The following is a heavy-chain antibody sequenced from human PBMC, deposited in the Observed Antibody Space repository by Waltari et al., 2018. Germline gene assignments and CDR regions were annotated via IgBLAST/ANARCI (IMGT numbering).Heavy chain of an antibody. CDR2: IYYSGST. CDR3: ARAMVRGVMDY. Sequence: QLQLQESGTGLVKPSETLSLPCTVSGGSISSSSSYWGWIRQPPGKGLEWIGSIYYSGSTYYNPSLKSRVTISVDTSKNQFSLKLSSVTAADTAVYYCARAMVRGVMDYWGQGTLVTVAS. J-gene: IGHJ4*02. V-gene: IGHV4-39*01. D-gene: IGHD3-10*01. CDR1: GGSISSSSSY.